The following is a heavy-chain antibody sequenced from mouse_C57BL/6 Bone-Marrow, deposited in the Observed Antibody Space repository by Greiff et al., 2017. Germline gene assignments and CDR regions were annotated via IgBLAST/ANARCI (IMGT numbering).Heavy chain of an antibody. V-gene: IGHV5-17*01. CDR2: ISSGSSTI. CDR1: GFTFSDYG. CDR3: ARLASYYFDY. J-gene: IGHJ2*01. Sequence: DVLLVESGGGLVKPGGSLKLSCAASGFTFSDYGMHWVRQAPEKGLEWVAYISSGSSTIYYAGTVKGRFTISRDNAKNTLFLQMTSLRSEDTAMYDCARLASYYFDYWGQGTTLTVSS.